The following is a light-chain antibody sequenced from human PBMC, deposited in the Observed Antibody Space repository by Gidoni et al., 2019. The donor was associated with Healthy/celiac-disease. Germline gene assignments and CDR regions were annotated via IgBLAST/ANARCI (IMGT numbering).Light chain of an antibody. Sequence: SYELTQPPSVSVSPGQTARITCSGDALPKQYAYWYQQKPGQAPVLVIYKDSERPSGIPERFSGSSSGTTVTLTISGVQAEDEADYYCQSADSSERVFGTGTKVTV. J-gene: IGLJ1*01. CDR2: KDS. CDR3: QSADSSERV. V-gene: IGLV3-25*02. CDR1: ALPKQY.